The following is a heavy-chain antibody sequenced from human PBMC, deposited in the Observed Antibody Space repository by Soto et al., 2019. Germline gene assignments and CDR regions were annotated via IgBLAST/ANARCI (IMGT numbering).Heavy chain of an antibody. CDR3: ARSLTEWLLSTN. J-gene: IGHJ4*02. CDR2: IIPIFGTA. Sequence: QVQLVQSGAEVKKPGSSVKVSCKASGGTFSSYAISWVRQAPGQGLEWMGGIIPIFGTANYAQKFQGRVTIXAXGSTSTAYMELSSLRSEDTAVYYCARSLTEWLLSTNWGQGTLVTVSS. D-gene: IGHD3-3*01. CDR1: GGTFSSYA. V-gene: IGHV1-69*12.